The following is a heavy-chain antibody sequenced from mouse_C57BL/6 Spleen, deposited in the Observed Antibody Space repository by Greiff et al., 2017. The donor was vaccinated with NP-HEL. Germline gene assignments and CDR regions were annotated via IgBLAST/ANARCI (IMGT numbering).Heavy chain of an antibody. Sequence: DVMLVESGGGLVKPGGSLKLSCAASGFTFSDYGMHWVRQAPEKGLEWVAYISSGSSTIYYADTVKGRFTISRDNAKNTLFLQMTSLRSEDTAMYYCAREFYYGSSSYYFDYWGQGTTLTVSS. V-gene: IGHV5-17*01. J-gene: IGHJ2*01. CDR2: ISSGSSTI. CDR1: GFTFSDYG. CDR3: AREFYYGSSSYYFDY. D-gene: IGHD1-1*01.